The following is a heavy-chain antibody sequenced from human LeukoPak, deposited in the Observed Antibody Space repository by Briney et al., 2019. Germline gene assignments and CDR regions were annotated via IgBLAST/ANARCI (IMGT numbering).Heavy chain of an antibody. V-gene: IGHV3-53*01. D-gene: IGHD1-26*01. J-gene: IGHJ3*02. CDR1: GFTVSSNY. CDR2: IYSGGST. Sequence: GGSLRLSCAASGFTVSSNYMSWVRQAPGKGLEWDSVIYSGGSTYYADSVKDRFTISRDNSKNTLYLQMNSLRAEDTAVYYCARDLGSGSYYGRYAFDIWGQGTMVTVSS. CDR3: ARDLGSGSYYGRYAFDI.